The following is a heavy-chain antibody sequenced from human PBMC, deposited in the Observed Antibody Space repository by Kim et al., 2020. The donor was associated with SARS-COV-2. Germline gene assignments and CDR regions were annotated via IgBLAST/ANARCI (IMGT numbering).Heavy chain of an antibody. Sequence: NYNPSLKGRVTISVDTSKNQFSLKLSSVTAADTAVYYCARDKKITGAFDIWGQGTMVTVSS. V-gene: IGHV4-30-2*05. CDR3: ARDKKITGAFDI. J-gene: IGHJ3*02. D-gene: IGHD3-16*01.